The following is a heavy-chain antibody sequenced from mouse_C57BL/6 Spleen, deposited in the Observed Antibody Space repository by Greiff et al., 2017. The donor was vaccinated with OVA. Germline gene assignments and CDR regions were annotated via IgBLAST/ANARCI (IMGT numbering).Heavy chain of an antibody. CDR1: GFTFSDYY. Sequence: EVKLVESEGGLVQPGSSMKLSCTASGFTFSDYYMAWVRQVPEKGLEWVANINYDGSSTYYLDSLKSRFIISRDNAKNILYLQMSSLKSEDTATYYCARDGDGYYGFDYWGQGTTLTVSS. D-gene: IGHD2-3*01. V-gene: IGHV5-16*01. CDR3: ARDGDGYYGFDY. CDR2: INYDGSST. J-gene: IGHJ2*01.